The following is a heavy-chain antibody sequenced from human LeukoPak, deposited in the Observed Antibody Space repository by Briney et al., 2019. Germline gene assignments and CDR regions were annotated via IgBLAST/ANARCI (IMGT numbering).Heavy chain of an antibody. D-gene: IGHD1-26*01. V-gene: IGHV4-31*03. J-gene: IGHJ4*02. CDR3: ARDRRYYGIDY. CDR2: IYNSGST. Sequence: SQTLYLTCTVSGGSLSSGCYYWSWLRQHPAQSLEWIGYIYNSGSTYYNPSLKSRVTISVGTSKNQFSLKLSSVTAADTAVYYCARDRRYYGIDYWGQGTLVTVSS. CDR1: GGSLSSGCYY.